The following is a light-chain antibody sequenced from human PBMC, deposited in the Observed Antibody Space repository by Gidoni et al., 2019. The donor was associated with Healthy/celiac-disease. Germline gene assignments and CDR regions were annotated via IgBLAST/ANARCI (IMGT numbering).Light chain of an antibody. CDR3: QQYKNWPPIT. J-gene: IGKJ4*01. Sequence: DIVMTQSPATLSVATGERATLSCRASQRVSSNLTSYQQKPGQAPRLHIYGAPSRATGIPARFTGSGSGTEFTLTISSLQSEDFVVYYCQQYKNWPPITFGGGTKVEIK. CDR1: QRVSSN. V-gene: IGKV3-15*01. CDR2: GAP.